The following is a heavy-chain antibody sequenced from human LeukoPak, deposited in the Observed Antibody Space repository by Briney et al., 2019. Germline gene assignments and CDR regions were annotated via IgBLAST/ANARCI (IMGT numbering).Heavy chain of an antibody. CDR2: IKHYGSEK. V-gene: IGHV3-7*05. CDR1: GFTFSSYW. Sequence: PGGALRLSCEASGFTFSSYWMSWVRQAPRKGLEWVANIKHYGSEKYYVDSVKGRFTISRDNAKNSLYLQMNSLRAEDTAVYYCARGRAWFDPWGQGTLVTVSS. CDR3: ARGRAWFDP. J-gene: IGHJ5*02.